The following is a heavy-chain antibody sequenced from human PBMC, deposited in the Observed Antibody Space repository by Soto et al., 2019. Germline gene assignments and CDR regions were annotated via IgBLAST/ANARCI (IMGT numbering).Heavy chain of an antibody. Sequence: ASVKVSCKASGYTFTSYAMHWVRQAPGQRLEWMGWINAGNGNTKYSQKFQGRVTITRDTSASTAYMELSSLRSEDTAVYYCARDKPWGGWQKRNYYGMDVWGQGTKVTVSS. D-gene: IGHD3-16*01. CDR1: GYTFTSYA. V-gene: IGHV1-3*01. J-gene: IGHJ6*02. CDR2: INAGNGNT. CDR3: ARDKPWGGWQKRNYYGMDV.